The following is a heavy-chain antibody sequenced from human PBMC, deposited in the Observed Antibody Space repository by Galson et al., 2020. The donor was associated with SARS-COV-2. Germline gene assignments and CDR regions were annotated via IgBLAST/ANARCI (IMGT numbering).Heavy chain of an antibody. Sequence: SETLSLTCTVSGGSISSHYWTWIRQPPGKGLEWVGYMYYSGSTNYNPSLKSRVTIFVDTSKNQFSLKLSSVTAADTAVYYCARGKPSSYYYYMDVWGKGTTVTVSS. V-gene: IGHV4-59*11. CDR3: ARGKPSSYYYYMDV. D-gene: IGHD3-16*01. CDR1: GGSISSHY. CDR2: MYYSGST. J-gene: IGHJ6*03.